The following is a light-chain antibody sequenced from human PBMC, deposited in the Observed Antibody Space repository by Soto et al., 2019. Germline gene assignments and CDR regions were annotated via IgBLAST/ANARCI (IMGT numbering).Light chain of an antibody. CDR1: QGISSY. J-gene: IGKJ1*01. CDR3: QQYYSYPWT. Sequence: AIRMTQSPSSFSASTGDRVTITCRASQGISSYLAWYQQKPGKAPKVLIYAVSTLQSGVPSRFSGSGSGTDFTLTISYLQSEDFATYYCQQYYSYPWTFGQGTKAEIK. V-gene: IGKV1-8*01. CDR2: AVS.